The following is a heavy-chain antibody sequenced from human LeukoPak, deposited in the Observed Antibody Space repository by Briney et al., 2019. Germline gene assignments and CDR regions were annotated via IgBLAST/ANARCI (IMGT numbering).Heavy chain of an antibody. CDR2: IGGRGGST. CDR3: GKEGGA. D-gene: IGHD3-16*01. Sequence: GGSLRLSCAASGFTFSSFPRTWVRQAPGKGLEWVSAIGGRGGSTYYADSLEGRFTIARDNPKDMVYLQMNSLKVEDTAIYYCGKEGGAWGQGTKVTVSS. J-gene: IGHJ5*02. V-gene: IGHV3-23*01. CDR1: GFTFSSFP.